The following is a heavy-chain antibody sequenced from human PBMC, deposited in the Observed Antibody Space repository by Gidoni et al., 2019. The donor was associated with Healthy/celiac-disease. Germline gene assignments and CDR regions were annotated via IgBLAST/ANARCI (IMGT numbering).Heavy chain of an antibody. CDR2: RWYDGSNK. CDR1: GFTFSSYG. Sequence: QVQLVESGGGVVQPGRSLRLSCAASGFTFSSYGVHWVRQAPGKGLEWVEVRWYDGSNKYYADSVKGRFTISRDNSKNTLYLQMNSLRAEDTAVYYCARELQDIVVVPAATPPGYWGQGTLVTVSS. CDR3: ARELQDIVVVPAATPPGY. V-gene: IGHV3-33*01. J-gene: IGHJ4*02. D-gene: IGHD2-2*02.